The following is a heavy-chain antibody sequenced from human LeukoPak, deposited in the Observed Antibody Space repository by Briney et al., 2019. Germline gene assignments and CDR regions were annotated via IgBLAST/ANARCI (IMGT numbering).Heavy chain of an antibody. CDR2: IYPGDSDT. CDR3: ARRQDAAAGHHWFDP. Sequence: GESLKISCKGSGYSFPSYWIGWVRQMPGKGLEWMGIIYPGDSDTRYSPSFQGQVTISADKSISTAYLQWSSLKASDTAMYYCARRQDAAAGHHWFDPWGQGTLVTVSS. V-gene: IGHV5-51*01. D-gene: IGHD6-13*01. CDR1: GYSFPSYW. J-gene: IGHJ5*02.